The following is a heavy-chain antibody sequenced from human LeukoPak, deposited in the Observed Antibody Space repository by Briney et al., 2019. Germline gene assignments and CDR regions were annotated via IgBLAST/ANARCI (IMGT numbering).Heavy chain of an antibody. CDR2: IYYSGST. D-gene: IGHD2-2*01. V-gene: IGHV4-59*01. J-gene: IGHJ5*02. CDR1: GGSISSYY. Sequence: SETLSLTCTVSGGSISSYYWSWIRQPPGKGLEWIGYIYYSGSTNYNPSLESRVTISVDTSKNQFSLKLSSVTAADTAVYYCARDRVVPAGNWFDPWGQGTLVTVSS. CDR3: ARDRVVPAGNWFDP.